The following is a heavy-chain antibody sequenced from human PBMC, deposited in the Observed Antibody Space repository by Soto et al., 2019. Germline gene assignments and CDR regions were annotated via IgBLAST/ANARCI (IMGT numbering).Heavy chain of an antibody. CDR1: GFTFSSYG. J-gene: IGHJ6*02. CDR3: ANARMGRSFYHYYAMDV. D-gene: IGHD1-26*01. Sequence: GGSLRLSCAASGFTFSSYGMHWVRQAPGKGLEWVAVISYDGSNKYYADSVKGRFTISRDNSKNTLYLQMNSLRAEDTAVYYCANARMGRSFYHYYAMDVWGQGTKVTVSS. CDR2: ISYDGSNK. V-gene: IGHV3-30*18.